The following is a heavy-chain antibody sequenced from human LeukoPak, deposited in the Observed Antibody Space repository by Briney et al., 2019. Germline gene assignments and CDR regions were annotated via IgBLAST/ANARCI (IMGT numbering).Heavy chain of an antibody. J-gene: IGHJ5*02. CDR3: ARYAVYERWFDP. V-gene: IGHV4-4*09. D-gene: IGHD3-16*01. CDR1: NGSLSGYI. CDR2: IYATGST. Sequence: PSETLSLTCSVSNGSLSGYIWSWIRQPPGQRLEWIGYIYATGSTLYNPSLKSRVTISVDASENQVSLTLRSVTAADTATYFCARYAVYERWFDPWGQGALVTVSS.